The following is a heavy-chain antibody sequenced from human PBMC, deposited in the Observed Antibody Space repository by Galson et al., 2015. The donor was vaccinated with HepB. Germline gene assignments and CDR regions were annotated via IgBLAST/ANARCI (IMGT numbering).Heavy chain of an antibody. CDR1: GFTFSSYG. Sequence: SLRLSCAASGFTFSSYGMHWVRQAPGKGLEWVAVISYDGSNKYYADSVKGRFTISRDNSKNTLYLQMNSLRAEDTAVYYCANPRVPPTAGNDYWGQGTLVTVSS. J-gene: IGHJ4*02. D-gene: IGHD6-13*01. CDR3: ANPRVPPTAGNDY. V-gene: IGHV3-30*18. CDR2: ISYDGSNK.